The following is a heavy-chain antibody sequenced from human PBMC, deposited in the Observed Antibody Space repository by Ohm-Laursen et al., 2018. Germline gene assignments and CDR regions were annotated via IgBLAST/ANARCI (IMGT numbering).Heavy chain of an antibody. CDR3: ARYYYDSSGYPYFDY. CDR1: GFTFSSYA. J-gene: IGHJ4*02. CDR2: ISGSGGST. V-gene: IGHV3-23*01. Sequence: LRLSCSASGFTFSSYAMSWVRQAPGKGLEWVSAISGSGGSTYYADSVKGRFTISRDNSKNTLYLQMNSLRAEDTAVYYCARYYYDSSGYPYFDYGGQGTLVTVSS. D-gene: IGHD3-22*01.